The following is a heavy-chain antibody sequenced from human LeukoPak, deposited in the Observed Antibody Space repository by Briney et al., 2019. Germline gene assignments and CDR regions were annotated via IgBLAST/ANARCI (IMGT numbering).Heavy chain of an antibody. CDR3: AYSGSYGHLGY. CDR2: IYSSLTT. CDR1: GGSISSNAYY. D-gene: IGHD1-26*01. J-gene: IGHJ4*02. V-gene: IGHV4-39*01. Sequence: SETLSLTCTVSGGSISSNAYYWGWIRQPPGKGLDCIASIYSSLTTYYTPSLKSRVTISVDTSKHQFSLRLSSVTAADTALYYCAYSGSYGHLGYWGQGIPVTVSS.